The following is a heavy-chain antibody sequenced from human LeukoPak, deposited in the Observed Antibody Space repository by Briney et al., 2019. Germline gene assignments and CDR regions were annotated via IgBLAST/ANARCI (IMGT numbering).Heavy chain of an antibody. J-gene: IGHJ5*02. CDR3: VSAPGYSSGWYWFDP. CDR2: ISSNGGST. CDR1: GFTFSSYA. Sequence: GGSLRLSCSASGFTFSSYAVHWVRQAPGKGLEYVSAISSNGGSTYYADSVKGRFTISRDNSKNTLYLQMSSLRAEDTAVYYCVSAPGYSSGWYWFDPWGQGTLVTVSS. D-gene: IGHD6-19*01. V-gene: IGHV3-64D*06.